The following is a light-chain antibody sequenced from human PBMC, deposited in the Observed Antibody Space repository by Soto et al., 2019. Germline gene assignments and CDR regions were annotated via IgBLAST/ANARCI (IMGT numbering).Light chain of an antibody. CDR1: QSIFYSSSYKNS. J-gene: IGKJ1*01. CDR3: QQYYNTPWT. V-gene: IGKV4-1*01. Sequence: DIVMTQSPDSLAVSLGERATINCKSSQSIFYSSSYKNSLAWYQQKPGQPPKLLIYWASTRESGVPDRFSGGGSGTDFTLTISSLQAEDVAVYYCQQYYNTPWTFGQGTKVEIK. CDR2: WAS.